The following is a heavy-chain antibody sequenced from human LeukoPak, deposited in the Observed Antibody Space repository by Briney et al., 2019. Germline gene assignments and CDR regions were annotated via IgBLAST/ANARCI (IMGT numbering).Heavy chain of an antibody. CDR3: ARSMAIPTLDY. D-gene: IGHD2-2*02. CDR2: ISAYNGNT. J-gene: IGHJ4*02. Sequence: ASVKVSCKASGYTFISYGISWVRQAPGQGLEWMGWISAYNGNTNYAQKLQGRVTMTTDTSASTAYMELSSLRSEDTAVYYCARSMAIPTLDYWGQGTLVTVSS. CDR1: GYTFISYG. V-gene: IGHV1-18*01.